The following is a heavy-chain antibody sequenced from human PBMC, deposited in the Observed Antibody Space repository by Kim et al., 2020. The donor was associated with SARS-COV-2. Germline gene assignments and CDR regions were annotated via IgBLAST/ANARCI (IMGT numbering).Heavy chain of an antibody. CDR3: VREARYSRLSSGDYYDY. J-gene: IGHJ4*02. V-gene: IGHV3-21*03. CDR1: GFIFGRYT. Sequence: GSLRLSCEASGFIFGRYTMNWVRQAPGKGLEWVSSLSSNSAYVYYADSLAGRLSISRDNARDTLFLQMDRLRAEDTGVYYCVREARYSRLSSGDYYDYWGKGTLVTVSS. CDR2: LSSNSAYV. D-gene: IGHD6-19*01.